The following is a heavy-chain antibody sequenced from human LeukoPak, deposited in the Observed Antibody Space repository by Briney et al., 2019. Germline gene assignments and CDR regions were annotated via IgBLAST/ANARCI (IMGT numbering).Heavy chain of an antibody. J-gene: IGHJ4*02. D-gene: IGHD3-10*01. CDR1: GFTFSSYS. CDR2: IKQDGSEK. V-gene: IGHV3-7*01. Sequence: PGGSLRLSCADSGFTFSSYSMNWVRQAPGKGLEWVANIKQDGSEKYYVDSVKGRFTISRDNAKNSLYLQMNSLRAEDTAVYYCARDGSGGFDYWGQGTLVTVSS. CDR3: ARDGSGGFDY.